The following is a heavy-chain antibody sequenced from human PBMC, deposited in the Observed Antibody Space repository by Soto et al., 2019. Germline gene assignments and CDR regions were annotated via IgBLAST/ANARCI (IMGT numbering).Heavy chain of an antibody. Sequence: PSETLSLTCAFYGWSFSYFYWNWLRQSPGKGLEWIGEINHSGDTNYNPSLKSRVTISVDTSKNQFSLQLNSVTATDTAVYYCAQRTLTNWFDPWGQGTPVTVSS. CDR1: GWSFSYFY. V-gene: IGHV4-34*01. D-gene: IGHD4-4*01. J-gene: IGHJ5*02. CDR3: AQRTLTNWFDP. CDR2: INHSGDT.